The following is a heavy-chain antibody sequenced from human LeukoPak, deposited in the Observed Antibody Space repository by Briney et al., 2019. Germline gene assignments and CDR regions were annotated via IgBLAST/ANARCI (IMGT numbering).Heavy chain of an antibody. J-gene: IGHJ6*03. D-gene: IGHD2-2*02. V-gene: IGHV1-46*01. CDR2: INPSGGST. CDR1: GYTFTSYY. Sequence: RRASVKVSCKASGYTFTSYYLHWVRQAPGEGLEWMEIINPSGGSTSYAQKFQGRVTMTRDMSTSTVYMELSSLRSEDTAVYYCARVAAEVVGVPGAIGFGWLRRDYYYMDVWGKGTTVTVSS. CDR3: ARVAAEVVGVPGAIGFGWLRRDYYYMDV.